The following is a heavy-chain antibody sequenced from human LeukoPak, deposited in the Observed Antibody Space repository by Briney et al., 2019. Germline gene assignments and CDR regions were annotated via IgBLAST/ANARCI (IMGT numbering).Heavy chain of an antibody. D-gene: IGHD1-26*01. CDR2: IYSDGSAT. Sequence: PGGSLRLSCAASGFTFSSYWMHWVRHAPGKGLVWVSRIYSDGSATSYVDSVKGRFTISRDNAKNTLYLQMNSLRAEDTAVYYCARGQSGSYWAFDYWGQGTLVTVSS. CDR3: ARGQSGSYWAFDY. CDR1: GFTFSSYW. V-gene: IGHV3-74*01. J-gene: IGHJ4*02.